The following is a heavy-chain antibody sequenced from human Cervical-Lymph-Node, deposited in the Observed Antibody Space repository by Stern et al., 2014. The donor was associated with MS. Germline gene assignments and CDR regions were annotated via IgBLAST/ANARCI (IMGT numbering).Heavy chain of an antibody. CDR3: ARMMQHLAGDAFDI. V-gene: IGHV2-26*01. Sequence: QVTLRESGPVLVKPTETLTLTCTVSGFSLTNARMGVSWIRQPPGKALEWLDHSFSNDEKSYSTYLKGRLTISKDTSKSQVVLTMTNMDPVDTATYYCARMMQHLAGDAFDIWGQGTVVTVSS. D-gene: IGHD6-13*01. J-gene: IGHJ3*02. CDR2: SFSNDEK. CDR1: GFSLTNARMG.